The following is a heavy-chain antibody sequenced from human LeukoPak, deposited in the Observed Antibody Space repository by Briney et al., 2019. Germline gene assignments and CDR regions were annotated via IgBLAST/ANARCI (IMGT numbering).Heavy chain of an antibody. CDR2: IYTSGST. D-gene: IGHD3-16*01. J-gene: IGHJ6*03. Sequence: SETLSLTCTVSGGSISSYYWSWIRQPAGKELEWIGRIYTSGSTNYNPSLKSRVTMSVYTSKNQFSLKLSSVTAADTAVYYCARGPAGGYYYYYYMDVWGKGTTVTISS. V-gene: IGHV4-4*07. CDR1: GGSISSYY. CDR3: ARGPAGGYYYYYYMDV.